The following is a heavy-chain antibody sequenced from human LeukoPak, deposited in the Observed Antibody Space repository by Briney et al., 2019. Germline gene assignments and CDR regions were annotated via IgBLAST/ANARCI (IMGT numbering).Heavy chain of an antibody. CDR3: AKTAYYYDSSGYYYFDY. Sequence: GGSLRLXCAASGFTFSSYAMSWVRQAPGKGLEWVSAISGSGGSTYYADSVKGRFTISRDNSKSTLYLQMNSLRAEDTAVYYCAKTAYYYDSSGYYYFDYWGQGTLVTVSS. J-gene: IGHJ4*02. V-gene: IGHV3-23*01. D-gene: IGHD3-22*01. CDR2: ISGSGGST. CDR1: GFTFSSYA.